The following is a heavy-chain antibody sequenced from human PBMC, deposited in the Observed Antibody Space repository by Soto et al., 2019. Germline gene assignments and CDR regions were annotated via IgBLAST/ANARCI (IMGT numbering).Heavy chain of an antibody. V-gene: IGHV4-31*03. Sequence: LSLTCTVSGGSLSSGGYYWSWIRQHPGKGLEWIGYIYYSGSTYYNPSLKSRVTISVDTSKNQFSLKLSSVTAADTAVYYCASLNYIWGTARRAIDTWGQGDLVTISS. D-gene: IGHD3-16*01. J-gene: IGHJ5*02. CDR3: ASLNYIWGTARRAIDT. CDR2: IYYSGST. CDR1: GGSLSSGGYY.